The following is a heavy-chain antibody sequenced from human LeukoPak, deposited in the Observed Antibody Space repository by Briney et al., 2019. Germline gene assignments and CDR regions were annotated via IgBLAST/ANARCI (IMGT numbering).Heavy chain of an antibody. CDR2: IIPILGIA. J-gene: IGHJ4*02. D-gene: IGHD3-3*01. CDR1: GGTFSSYA. CDR3: ARANDDFWSFRY. V-gene: IGHV1-69*04. Sequence: ASVRVSCKASGGTFSSYAISWVRQAPGQGLEWMGRIIPILGIANYAQKFQGRVTITADESTSTAYMELSSLRSEDTAVYYCARANDDFWSFRYWGQGTLVTVSS.